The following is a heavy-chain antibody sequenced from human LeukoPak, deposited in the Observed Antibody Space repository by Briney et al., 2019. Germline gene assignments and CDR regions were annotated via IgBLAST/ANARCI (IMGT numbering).Heavy chain of an antibody. J-gene: IGHJ3*02. V-gene: IGHV3-33*01. CDR2: IRYDGGEE. D-gene: IGHD5-24*01. CDR1: GFTFSRYG. CDR3: ARESGYNPEPVAFDI. Sequence: GGSLRLSCSGTGFTFSRYGIHWVRQAPGEGLVWVTVIRYDGGEEYYADSVRGRFTISRDNSKNTVYLQMNNLRAEDTALYYCARESGYNPEPVAFDIWGQGTTVTVSS.